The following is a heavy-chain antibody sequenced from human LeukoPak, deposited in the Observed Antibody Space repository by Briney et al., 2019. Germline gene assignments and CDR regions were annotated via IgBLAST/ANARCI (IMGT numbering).Heavy chain of an antibody. CDR2: IYYSGST. D-gene: IGHD2-2*01. CDR3: ARLYCSSTSCYDY. CDR1: GGSISSYY. Sequence: SETLSLTCTVSGGSISSYYWSWIRQPPGKGLEWIGYIYYSGSTNYNPSLTSRVTISVDTSKNQFSLKLSSVTAADTAVYYCARLYCSSTSCYDYWGQGTLVTVSS. V-gene: IGHV4-59*08. J-gene: IGHJ4*02.